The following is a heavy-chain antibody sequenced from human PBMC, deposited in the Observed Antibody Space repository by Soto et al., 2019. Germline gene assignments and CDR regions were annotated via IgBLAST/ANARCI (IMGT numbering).Heavy chain of an antibody. Sequence: SETLSLTCTVSGGSISSGDYYWSWIRQPPGKGLEWIGYIYYSGSTYYNPSLKSRVTISVDTSKNQFSLKLSSVTAADTAVYYCARDFGPPPHDILTGDAFDIWGQGTMVTVSS. D-gene: IGHD3-9*01. J-gene: IGHJ3*02. V-gene: IGHV4-30-4*01. CDR2: IYYSGST. CDR3: ARDFGPPPHDILTGDAFDI. CDR1: GGSISSGDYY.